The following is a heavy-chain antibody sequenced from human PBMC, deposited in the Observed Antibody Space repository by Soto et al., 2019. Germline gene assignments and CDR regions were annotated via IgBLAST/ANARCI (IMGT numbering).Heavy chain of an antibody. Sequence: ETLSLTCTVSGGSISSYYWSWIRQPPGKGLEWIGYIYYSGSTNYNPSLKSRVTISVDTSKNQFSLKLSPVTAADTAMYYCARLGAYVILTGYFHYYMYVWGKGTTVTISS. J-gene: IGHJ6*03. CDR3: ARLGAYVILTGYFHYYMYV. V-gene: IGHV4-59*08. CDR1: GGSISSYY. D-gene: IGHD3-9*01. CDR2: IYYSGST.